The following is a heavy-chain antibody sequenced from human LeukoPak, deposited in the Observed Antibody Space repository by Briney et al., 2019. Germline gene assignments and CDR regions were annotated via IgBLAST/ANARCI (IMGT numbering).Heavy chain of an antibody. CDR2: IYPRGST. D-gene: IGHD2-15*01. CDR3: ARGRYCSADICSGGDAFDI. CDR1: GGSISRYY. Sequence: SETLSLTCTVSGGSISRYYWSWIRQPAGKGLEWIGRIYPRGSTNDNPSLKTRVTMSVDTSKNQFSLKLTSVTAADTAVYYCARGRYCSADICSGGDAFDICGQGTMVSVSS. J-gene: IGHJ3*02. V-gene: IGHV4-4*07.